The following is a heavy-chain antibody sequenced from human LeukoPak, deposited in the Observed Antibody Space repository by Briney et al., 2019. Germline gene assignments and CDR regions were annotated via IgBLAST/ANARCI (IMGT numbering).Heavy chain of an antibody. V-gene: IGHV4-39*01. D-gene: IGHD3-22*01. Sequence: PSETLSLTCTVSGGSISSSSYYWGWIRQPPGKELEWIGSIYYSGSTYYNPSLKSRVTISVDTSKNQFSLKLSSVTAADTAVYYCARHRYYYDSSGYSLYYYYMDVWGKGTTVTVSS. J-gene: IGHJ6*03. CDR1: GGSISSSSYY. CDR3: ARHRYYYDSSGYSLYYYYMDV. CDR2: IYYSGST.